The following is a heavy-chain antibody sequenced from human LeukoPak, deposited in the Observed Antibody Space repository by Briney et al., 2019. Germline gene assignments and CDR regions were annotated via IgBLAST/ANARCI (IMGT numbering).Heavy chain of an antibody. J-gene: IGHJ3*02. CDR3: ARHDPYYYDSSGYYYRAGAFDI. CDR2: IYYSGST. Sequence: PGGSLRLSCAASGFTFSNAWLSWIRQPPGKGLEWIGYIYYSGSTNYNPSLNSRVTISVDTSKNQFSLKLISVTAADTAVCYCARHDPYYYDSSGYYYRAGAFDIWGQGTMVTVSS. D-gene: IGHD3-22*01. V-gene: IGHV4-59*08. CDR1: GFTFSNAW.